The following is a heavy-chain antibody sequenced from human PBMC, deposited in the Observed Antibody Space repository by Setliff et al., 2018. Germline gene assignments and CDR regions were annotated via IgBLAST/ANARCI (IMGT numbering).Heavy chain of an antibody. J-gene: IGHJ4*02. CDR2: ISSYNGNT. Sequence: ASVKVSCKASGYTFTSYGISWVRQAPGQGVEWMGWISSYNGNTNYAQRFQGRVIMTTDTSTSTAYMELRSLRSDDTAVYYCARRVGSVGIHLPDYWGQGTLVTVSS. V-gene: IGHV1-18*01. CDR3: ARRVGSVGIHLPDY. D-gene: IGHD5-18*01. CDR1: GYTFTSYG.